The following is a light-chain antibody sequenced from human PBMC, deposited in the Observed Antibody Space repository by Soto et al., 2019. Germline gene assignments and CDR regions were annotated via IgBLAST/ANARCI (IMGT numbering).Light chain of an antibody. CDR3: KKYNSYPWT. V-gene: IGKV1-5*03. CDR2: KAS. Sequence: DIQMTQSPSNFSASVGDRVTLTCRASQSISSWLAWYQQKPGKAPKLLIYKASSLESGVPSRFSGSGSGTEFTLTISSLQPDDFATYYCKKYNSYPWTVGKGTKVDIK. CDR1: QSISSW. J-gene: IGKJ1*01.